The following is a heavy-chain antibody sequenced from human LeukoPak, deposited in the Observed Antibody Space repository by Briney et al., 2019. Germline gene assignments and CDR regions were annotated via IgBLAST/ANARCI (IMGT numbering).Heavy chain of an antibody. CDR2: ISSGSTYI. Sequence: GGSLRLSCAASGFTFSNAWMSWVRQAPGKGLEWVSSISSGSTYIYYADSVKGRFTISRDNAKNSLYLQMNSLRAEDTAVYYCARELISSTSLDYWGQGTLVTVSS. V-gene: IGHV3-21*01. J-gene: IGHJ4*02. CDR1: GFTFSNAW. CDR3: ARELISSTSLDY.